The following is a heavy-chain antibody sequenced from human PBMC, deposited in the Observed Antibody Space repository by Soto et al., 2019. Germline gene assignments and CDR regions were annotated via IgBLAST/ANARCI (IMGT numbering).Heavy chain of an antibody. V-gene: IGHV1-18*01. J-gene: IGHJ6*03. D-gene: IGHD3-10*01. CDR2: ISAYNGDT. CDR3: VKVRQRLGYCYYYPDI. Sequence: LEWMGWISAYNGDTHYTQRLQGRVTMTTDTSTSTAYMELRGLRSDDTAVYYCVKVRQRLGYCYYYPDIRGKGTMVTVSS.